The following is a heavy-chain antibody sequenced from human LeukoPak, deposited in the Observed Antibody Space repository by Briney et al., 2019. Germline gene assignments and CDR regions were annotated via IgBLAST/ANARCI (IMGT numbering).Heavy chain of an antibody. D-gene: IGHD3-22*01. V-gene: IGHV3-9*01. CDR2: ISWNSGSI. CDR1: GFTFDDYA. J-gene: IGHJ4*02. CDR3: AKKFDSSGSPPDY. Sequence: GGSLRLSCAASGFTFDDYAMHWVRQAPGKGLEWVSGISWNSGSIGYADSVKGRFTISRDNSKNTLYLQMNSLRAEDTAVYYCAKKFDSSGSPPDYWGQGTLVTVSS.